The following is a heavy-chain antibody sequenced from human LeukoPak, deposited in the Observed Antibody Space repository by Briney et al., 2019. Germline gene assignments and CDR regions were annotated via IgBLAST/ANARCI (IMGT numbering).Heavy chain of an antibody. V-gene: IGHV3-30*18. CDR3: AKDGFRSWQLVSSYYFDY. CDR1: GFTFSSYG. J-gene: IGHJ4*02. Sequence: PGGSLRLSCAASGFTFSSYGMHWVRQAPGKGLEWVAVISSDGSSRYYTDSVKGRFTISRDNSKNTLYLQMNSLRAEDTAVYYCAKDGFRSWQLVSSYYFDYWGQGTLVTVSS. CDR2: ISSDGSSR. D-gene: IGHD6-6*01.